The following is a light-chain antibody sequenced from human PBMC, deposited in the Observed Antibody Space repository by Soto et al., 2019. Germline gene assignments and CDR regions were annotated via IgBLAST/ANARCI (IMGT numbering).Light chain of an antibody. CDR2: EVS. V-gene: IGLV2-11*01. J-gene: IGLJ3*02. CDR1: SSDVGGYNF. CDR3: CSYAGSYTWV. Sequence: QSALTQPRSVSGSPGQSVTISCTGTSSDVGGYNFVSWYQQHPGKAPKLMIYEVSKRPSGVPDRFSGSKSGNTASLTISGIQAEDEADSYCCSYAGSYTWVFGGGTKLTVL.